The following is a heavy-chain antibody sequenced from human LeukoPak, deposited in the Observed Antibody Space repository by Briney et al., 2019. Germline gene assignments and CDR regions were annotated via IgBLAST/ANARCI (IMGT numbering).Heavy chain of an antibody. D-gene: IGHD5-18*01. J-gene: IGHJ4*02. CDR2: ISSNGGST. CDR3: ARGYSYGYTDPGY. Sequence: GGSLRLSCAASGFTFSRNAMHWVRQAPGKGLEYVSAISSNGGSTFYANSVKGRFTISRDNAKNSLYLQMNSLRAEDTAVYYCARGYSYGYTDPGYWGQGTLVTVSS. CDR1: GFTFSRNA. V-gene: IGHV3-64*04.